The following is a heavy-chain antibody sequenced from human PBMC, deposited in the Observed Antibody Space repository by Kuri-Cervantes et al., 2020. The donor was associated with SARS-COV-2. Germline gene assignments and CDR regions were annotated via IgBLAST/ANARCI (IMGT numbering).Heavy chain of an antibody. CDR3: AREWVLRFLEWSHNSPYYYYDMDV. Sequence: ASVKVSCKASGYTFTSYYMHWVRQAPGRGLEWMGIINPSGGSTSYAQKFQGRVTMTRDTSTSTVHMELSSLRSEDTAVYYCAREWVLRFLEWSHNSPYYYYDMDVWGKGTTVTCSS. J-gene: IGHJ6*03. V-gene: IGHV1-46*01. D-gene: IGHD3-3*01. CDR1: GYTFTSYY. CDR2: INPSGGST.